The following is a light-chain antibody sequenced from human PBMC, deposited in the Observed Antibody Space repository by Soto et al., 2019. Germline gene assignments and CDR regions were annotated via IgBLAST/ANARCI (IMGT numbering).Light chain of an antibody. Sequence: EVVMTQSPVTLSVSPGDRATLSCRASQSVSSSYLAWYQQKPGQAPRLLIYGASSRATGIPDRFSGSGSGTDFTLTISRLEPEDFAVYYCQQYGTPPAFGGGTKVDIK. J-gene: IGKJ4*01. CDR3: QQYGTPPA. CDR2: GAS. V-gene: IGKV3-20*01. CDR1: QSVSSSY.